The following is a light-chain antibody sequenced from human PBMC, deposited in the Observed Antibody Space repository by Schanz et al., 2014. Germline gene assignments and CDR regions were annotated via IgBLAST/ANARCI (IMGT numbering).Light chain of an antibody. CDR1: QTVHSN. J-gene: IGKJ2*01. CDR3: QQRSNWPPLYT. Sequence: EIVMTQSPDTLSLSPGERATLSCRASQTVHSNLAWYQQKPGQAPSLLIYDASTRATGIPARFSGSGSGTDFTLTVSSLEPEDFAVYYCQQRSNWPPLYTFGQGTKLEIK. CDR2: DAS. V-gene: IGKV3-11*01.